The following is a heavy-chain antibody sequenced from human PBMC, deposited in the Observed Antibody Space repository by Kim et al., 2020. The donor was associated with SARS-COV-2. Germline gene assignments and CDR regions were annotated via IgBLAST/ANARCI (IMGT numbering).Heavy chain of an antibody. V-gene: IGHV4-59*08. J-gene: IGHJ6*02. CDR1: GGSISSYY. D-gene: IGHD1-26*01. Sequence: SETLSLTCTVSGGSISSYYWSWIRQPPGKGLEWIGYIYYSGSTNYNPSLKSRFTISVDTSKNQFSLKLSSVTATDTAVYYCARNKSGSYTLLYYYGMDVWGQGTTVTVSS. CDR3: ARNKSGSYTLLYYYGMDV. CDR2: IYYSGST.